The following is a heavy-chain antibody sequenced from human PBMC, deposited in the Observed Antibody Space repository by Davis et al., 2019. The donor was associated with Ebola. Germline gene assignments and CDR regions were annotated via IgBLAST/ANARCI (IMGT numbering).Heavy chain of an antibody. CDR2: ISASGSPI. V-gene: IGHV3-48*03. D-gene: IGHD3-9*01. CDR1: GFTFYRYE. J-gene: IGHJ4*02. CDR3: ARGPLTALDY. Sequence: GESLKISCVTSGFTFYRYEMNWVRQAPGKGPEWVSFISASGSPIYYADSIKGRFTISRDTARNSVHLQMDSLRAEDTAIYYCARGPLTALDYWGQGTLVTVSS.